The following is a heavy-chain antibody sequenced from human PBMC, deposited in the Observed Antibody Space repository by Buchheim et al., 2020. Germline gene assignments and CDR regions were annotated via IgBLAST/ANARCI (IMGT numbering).Heavy chain of an antibody. CDR1: GFTFSSYG. V-gene: IGHV3-30*18. Sequence: QVQLVESGGGVVQPGRSLRLSCAASGFTFSSYGTHWVRQAPGKGLEWVAVISYVGSNKYYADSVKGRFTISRDNSKNTLYLQMNSLRAEGTAVYYCAKDRSFANYGDYYYGMDVWGQGTT. CDR2: ISYVGSNK. CDR3: AKDRSFANYGDYYYGMDV. J-gene: IGHJ6*02. D-gene: IGHD3-16*01.